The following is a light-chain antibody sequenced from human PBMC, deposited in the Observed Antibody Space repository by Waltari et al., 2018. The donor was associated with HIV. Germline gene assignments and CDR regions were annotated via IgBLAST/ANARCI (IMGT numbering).Light chain of an antibody. J-gene: IGLJ2*01. V-gene: IGLV2-14*01. Sequence: PGQSITISCTGTSRDVGGYNYVSWYQQHPGKAPKLMIYEVSNRPSGVSDRFSGSKSGNTASLTISGLQAEDEADYYCSSYTSSSTPVVFGGGTNLTVL. CDR2: EVS. CDR1: SRDVGGYNY. CDR3: SSYTSSSTPVV.